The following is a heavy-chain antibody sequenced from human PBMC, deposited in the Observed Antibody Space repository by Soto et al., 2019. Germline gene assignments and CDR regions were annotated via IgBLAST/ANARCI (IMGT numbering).Heavy chain of an antibody. J-gene: IGHJ1*01. V-gene: IGHV1-69*13. CDR1: GGTFSNSV. D-gene: IGHD3-3*01. CDR2: IIPISDTP. Sequence: GASVKGSCKAAGGTFSNSVISWVRQAPGQGLEWVGGIIPISDTPNYAQKFQGRVTIVADESTSTGFMEPTSLRSEDTAVYYCARAHILVGVTTSDHYFALWGHGTLVTVSS. CDR3: ARAHILVGVTTSDHYFAL.